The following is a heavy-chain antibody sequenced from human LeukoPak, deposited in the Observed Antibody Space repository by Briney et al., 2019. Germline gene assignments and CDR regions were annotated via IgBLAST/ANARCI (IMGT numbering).Heavy chain of an antibody. CDR2: INPSGGST. CDR1: GYTFTSYY. CDR3: ARESPSSGLFDY. Sequence: GASVKVSCTAYGYTFTSYYMHWVRQAPGQGLEWMGIINPSGGSTSYAQKFQGRVTMTRDTSTSTVYMELSSLRSEDTAVYYCARESPSSGLFDYWGQGTLVTVSS. V-gene: IGHV1-46*01. J-gene: IGHJ4*02. D-gene: IGHD6-19*01.